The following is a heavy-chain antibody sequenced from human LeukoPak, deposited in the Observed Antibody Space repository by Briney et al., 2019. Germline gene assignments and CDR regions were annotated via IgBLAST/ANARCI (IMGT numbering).Heavy chain of an antibody. Sequence: GGSLRLSCAASGFTLSSYSMHGVRQAPGKGLEWVSYISSSSTIYYAVSVKGRFTIARDNAKNSLYLQMNSLRAEDTAVYCCARDRMGSSWYGDYYFDYWGQGTLVTVSS. V-gene: IGHV3-48*04. CDR3: ARDRMGSSWYGDYYFDY. CDR2: ISSSSTI. D-gene: IGHD6-13*01. J-gene: IGHJ4*02. CDR1: GFTLSSYS.